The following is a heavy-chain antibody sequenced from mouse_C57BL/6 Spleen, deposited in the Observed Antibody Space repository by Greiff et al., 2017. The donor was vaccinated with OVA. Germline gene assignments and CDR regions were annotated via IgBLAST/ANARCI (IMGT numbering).Heavy chain of an antibody. CDR1: GYAFSSSW. V-gene: IGHV1-82*01. Sequence: VQLQQSGPELVKPGASVKISCKASGYAFSSSWMNWVKQRPGKGLEWIGRIYPGDGDTNYNGKFKGKATLTADKSSSTAYMQLSSLTSEDSAVYFSAREEKLWFAYWGQGTLVTVSA. CDR3: AREEKLWFAY. J-gene: IGHJ3*01. CDR2: IYPGDGDT.